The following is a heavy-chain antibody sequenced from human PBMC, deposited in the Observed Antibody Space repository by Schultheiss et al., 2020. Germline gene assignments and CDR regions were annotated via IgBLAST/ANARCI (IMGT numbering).Heavy chain of an antibody. CDR2: ISGSGGST. V-gene: IGHV3-23*01. D-gene: IGHD3-10*01. J-gene: IGHJ4*02. CDR1: GFTFSSYA. CDR3: AKAWGRGITMVRGVIIPFDY. Sequence: GGSLRLSCAASGFTFSSYAMSWVRQAPGKGLEWVSAISGSGGSTYYADSVKGRFTISRDNSKNTLYLQMNSLRAEDTAVYYCAKAWGRGITMVRGVIIPFDYWGQGTLVTVSS.